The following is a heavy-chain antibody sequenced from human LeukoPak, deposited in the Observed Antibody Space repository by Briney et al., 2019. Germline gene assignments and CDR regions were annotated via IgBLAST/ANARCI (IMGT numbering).Heavy chain of an antibody. CDR2: IYYSGST. J-gene: IGHJ4*02. Sequence: PSETLSLTCTVSVGSISSGCYYWSWIRQHPGKGLEWIGYIYYSGSTYYNPSLKSRVTISVDTSKNQFSLKLSSVTAADTAVYYCARAADYYDSSGYLGEYYFDYWGQGTLVTVSS. CDR3: ARAADYYDSSGYLGEYYFDY. CDR1: VGSISSGCYY. D-gene: IGHD3-22*01. V-gene: IGHV4-31*03.